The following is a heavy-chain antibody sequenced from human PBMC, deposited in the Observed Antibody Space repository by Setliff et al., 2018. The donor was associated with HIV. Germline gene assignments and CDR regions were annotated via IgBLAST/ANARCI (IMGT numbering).Heavy chain of an antibody. Sequence: GGSLRLSCAASGFTFSDHYMDWVRQAPGKGLEWVGRIRNKANSYTTEYAASVKGRFTISRDDSKNSLYLQMGSLKSEDTAVYYCTREAVAGDYYYYMDVWGKGTTVTVSS. CDR2: IRNKANSYTT. CDR3: TREAVAGDYYYYMDV. D-gene: IGHD6-19*01. V-gene: IGHV3-72*01. J-gene: IGHJ6*03. CDR1: GFTFSDHY.